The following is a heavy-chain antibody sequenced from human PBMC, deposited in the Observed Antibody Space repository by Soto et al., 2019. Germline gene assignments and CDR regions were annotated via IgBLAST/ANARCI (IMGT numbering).Heavy chain of an antibody. J-gene: IGHJ4*02. CDR3: VKDPVSGGSGGARFDY. D-gene: IGHD2-8*02. V-gene: IGHV3-23*01. Sequence: GGSLRLSCAVSGFTFSNYAMTWVRQAPGKGLEWVSLMSGNGGRIVYADSVKGRFAISRDNSKNTLYLQMNSLRLEDTAVYYCVKDPVSGGSGGARFDYWGQGTLVTVSS. CDR2: MSGNGGRI. CDR1: GFTFSNYA.